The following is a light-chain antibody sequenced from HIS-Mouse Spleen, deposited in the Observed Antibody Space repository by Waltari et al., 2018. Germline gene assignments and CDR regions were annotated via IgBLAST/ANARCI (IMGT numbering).Light chain of an antibody. J-gene: IGLJ3*02. V-gene: IGLV2-23*01. CDR1: SSDVGSYNL. Sequence: QSALTQPASVSGSPGPSITIPCTGTSSDVGSYNLVSWYQQQPGKAPKLMIYEGSKRPSGVSNRFSGSKSGNTASLTISGLQAEDEADYYCCSYAGSSTLVFGGGTKLTVL. CDR3: CSYAGSSTLV. CDR2: EGS.